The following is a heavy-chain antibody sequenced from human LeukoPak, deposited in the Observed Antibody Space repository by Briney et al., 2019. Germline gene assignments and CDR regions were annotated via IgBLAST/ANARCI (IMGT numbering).Heavy chain of an antibody. CDR2: IKSKTAGGTI. Sequence: GGSLRLSCAASGFTFSNAWMTWVRQAPGKGLEWVGRIKSKTAGGTIDYAAPVKGRFTISRDDSKNTLYLQMYSLKTEDTAVYYCTTGESMVGSTIHIRWADWGQGTLVTVSS. D-gene: IGHD1-26*01. V-gene: IGHV3-15*01. J-gene: IGHJ4*02. CDR1: GFTFSNAW. CDR3: TTGESMVGSTIHIRWAD.